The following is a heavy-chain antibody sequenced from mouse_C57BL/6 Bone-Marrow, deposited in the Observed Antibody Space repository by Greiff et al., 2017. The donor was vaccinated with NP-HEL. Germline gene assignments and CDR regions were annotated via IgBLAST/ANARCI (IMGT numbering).Heavy chain of an antibody. CDR2: IYPGSGST. Sequence: QVHVKQPGAELVKPGASVKMSCKASGYTFTSYWITWVKQRPGQGLEWIGDIYPGSGSTNYNEKFKSKATLTVDTSSSTAYMQLSSLTSEDSAVYYCARLLRIFDYWGQGTTLTVSS. CDR3: ARLLRIFDY. CDR1: GYTFTSYW. D-gene: IGHD1-1*01. J-gene: IGHJ2*01. V-gene: IGHV1-55*01.